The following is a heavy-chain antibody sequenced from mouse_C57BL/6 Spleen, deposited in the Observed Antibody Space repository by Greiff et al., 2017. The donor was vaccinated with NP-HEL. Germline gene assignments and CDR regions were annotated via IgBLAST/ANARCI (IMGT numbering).Heavy chain of an antibody. CDR2: IDPSDSYT. Sequence: QVQLQQPGAELVMPGASVKLSCKASGYTFTSYWMHWVKQRPGQGLEWIGEIDPSDSYTNYNQKFKGKSTLTVDKSSSTAYMQLSSLTSEDSAVYYCARSARNEGDYWGQGTSVTVSS. V-gene: IGHV1-69*01. CDR1: GYTFTSYW. D-gene: IGHD3-1*01. J-gene: IGHJ4*01. CDR3: ARSARNEGDY.